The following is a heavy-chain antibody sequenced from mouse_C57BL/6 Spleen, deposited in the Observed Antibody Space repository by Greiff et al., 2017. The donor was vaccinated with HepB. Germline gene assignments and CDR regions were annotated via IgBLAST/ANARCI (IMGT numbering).Heavy chain of an antibody. CDR2: INPSSGYT. V-gene: IGHV1-4*01. Sequence: QVQLQQSGAELARPGASVKMSCKASGYTFTSYTMHWVKQRPGQGLEWIGYINPSSGYTKYNQKFKDKATLTADKSSSSAYMQLSSLTSEDSAVYYGVRNFYYGSSFDYWGQGTTLTVSS. CDR1: GYTFTSYT. D-gene: IGHD1-1*01. J-gene: IGHJ2*01. CDR3: VRNFYYGSSFDY.